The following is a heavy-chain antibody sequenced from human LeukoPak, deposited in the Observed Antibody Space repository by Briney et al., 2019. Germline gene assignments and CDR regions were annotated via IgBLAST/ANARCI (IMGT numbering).Heavy chain of an antibody. CDR2: ISTDGSST. J-gene: IGHJ4*02. V-gene: IGHV3-74*01. Sequence: GGSLRLSCAASGFTFSSYWMHWVRQAPGKGLVWVSRISTDGSSTSYADSVKGRFTISRDNSKNTLYLQMSSLRDEDTAVYYCAKFEFGFWGQGTLVTVSS. CDR1: GFTFSSYW. D-gene: IGHD3-16*01. CDR3: AKFEFGF.